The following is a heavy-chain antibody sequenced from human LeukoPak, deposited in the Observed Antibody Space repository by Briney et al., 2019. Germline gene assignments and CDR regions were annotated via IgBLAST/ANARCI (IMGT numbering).Heavy chain of an antibody. CDR1: GFTFRNYV. V-gene: IGHV3-23*01. D-gene: IGHD2-21*02. CDR3: AKEAAVTAITSFDY. CDR2: ISSDGRA. Sequence: GASLRLSCAASGFTFRNYVPCWVCQAPGKGLGWVSGISSDGRACYADSVPCRFTISRDNPKNAVYLQMHSLSAEDAAIYYCAKEAAVTAITSFDYWGQGTLVTVSS. J-gene: IGHJ4*02.